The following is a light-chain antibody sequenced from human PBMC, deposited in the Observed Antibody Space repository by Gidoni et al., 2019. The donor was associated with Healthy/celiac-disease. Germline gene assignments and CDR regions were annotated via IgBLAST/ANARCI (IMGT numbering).Light chain of an antibody. J-gene: IGKJ2*01. Sequence: IVLTQSPATLSLSPAERATLSCRASQRVGSSYLAWYQQKPGQAPRLLIYGASSRATGIPDRFSGSGSGTDFTLTISRLEPEDFAVYYCQQYGSWPYTFGQGTRLEIK. V-gene: IGKV3-20*01. CDR1: QRVGSSY. CDR2: GAS. CDR3: QQYGSWPYT.